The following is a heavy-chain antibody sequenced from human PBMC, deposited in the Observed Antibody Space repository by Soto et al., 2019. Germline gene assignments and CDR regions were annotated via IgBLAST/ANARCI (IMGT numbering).Heavy chain of an antibody. CDR1: GGTFSSYA. CDR2: IIPIFGTA. D-gene: IGHD2-8*01. V-gene: IGHV1-69*06. J-gene: IGHJ5*02. Sequence: SVKVSCKASGGTFSSYAISWVRQAPGQGLEWMGGIIPIFGTANYAQKFQGRVTITADKSTSTAYMELSSLRSEDTAVYYCARVKTNIVLMVYAPINWFDPWGQGTLVTVSS. CDR3: ARVKTNIVLMVYAPINWFDP.